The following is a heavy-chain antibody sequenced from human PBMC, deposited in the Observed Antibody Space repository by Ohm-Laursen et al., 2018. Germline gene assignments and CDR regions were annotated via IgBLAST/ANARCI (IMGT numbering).Heavy chain of an antibody. D-gene: IGHD2-15*01. CDR2: LWYDGINK. Sequence: SLRLSCAASGFTLSDYGMHWVRQTPDKGLEWVAVLWYDGINKYYADSVQGRFTISRDNSKNTLYLQMNSLRVEDTAVYYCARERRSVTSDAFDIWGQGTMVTVSS. CDR1: GFTLSDYG. V-gene: IGHV3-33*01. J-gene: IGHJ3*02. CDR3: ARERRSVTSDAFDI.